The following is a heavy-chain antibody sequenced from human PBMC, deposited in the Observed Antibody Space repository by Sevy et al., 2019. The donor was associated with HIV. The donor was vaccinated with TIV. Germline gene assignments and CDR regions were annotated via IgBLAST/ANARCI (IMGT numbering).Heavy chain of an antibody. J-gene: IGHJ4*02. CDR1: GFTVTFNS. V-gene: IGHV3-53*01. CDR3: VRERAGIDH. Sequence: GGSLRLSCAASGFTVTFNSMSWVRQAPGRGLVWVSVIYVGRNTYYADSVKGRVTIFRDSFKDTVDLQMDSLRPEDSGVYYCVRERAGIDHWGQGTLVTDSS. D-gene: IGHD6-19*01. CDR2: IYVGRNT.